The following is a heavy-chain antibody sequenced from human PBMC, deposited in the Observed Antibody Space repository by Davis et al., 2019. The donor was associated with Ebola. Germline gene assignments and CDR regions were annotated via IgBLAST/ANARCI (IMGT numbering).Heavy chain of an antibody. CDR1: GGSFSSYY. V-gene: IGHV4-34*01. Sequence: MPSETLSLTCAINGGSFSSYYWSWIRQTAGRGLEWIGEISHTGSTTYSPSLKGRVTMSLDTSKNQFSLKVTAVTAADTAVYYCARDRYSPRVAVGVYAKFDPWGQGTPDTVSS. D-gene: IGHD2-8*02. CDR3: ARDRYSPRVAVGVYAKFDP. CDR2: ISHTGST. J-gene: IGHJ5*02.